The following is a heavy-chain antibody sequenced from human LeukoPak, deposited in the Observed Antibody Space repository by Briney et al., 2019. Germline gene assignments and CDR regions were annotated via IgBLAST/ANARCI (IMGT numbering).Heavy chain of an antibody. CDR2: IIPMLETT. J-gene: IGHJ4*02. V-gene: IGHV1-69*13. Sequence: ASVKVSCKSSVDNFSSYLITWVRQAPGQGLEWVGGIIPMLETTNHAQKFQGRVTMTADESTSTAYMELSGLTSEDTAVYYCARGGDSSGYYYSIDYWGQGTLVTVSS. CDR1: VDNFSSYL. CDR3: ARGGDSSGYYYSIDY. D-gene: IGHD3-22*01.